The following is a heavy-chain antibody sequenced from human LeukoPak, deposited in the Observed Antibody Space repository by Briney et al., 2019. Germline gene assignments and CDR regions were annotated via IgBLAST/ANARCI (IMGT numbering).Heavy chain of an antibody. V-gene: IGHV1-18*01. CDR2: ISAYNGNT. CDR1: GYTFTSYG. Sequence: ASVTVSCKASGYTFTSYGISWVRQAPGQGLEWMGWISAYNGNTNYAEKLQGRVTMTTDTSTSTAYMELRSLRSDDTAVYYCARDQNDFWSGFLSAYWFDPWGQGTLVTVSS. CDR3: ARDQNDFWSGFLSAYWFDP. D-gene: IGHD3-3*01. J-gene: IGHJ5*02.